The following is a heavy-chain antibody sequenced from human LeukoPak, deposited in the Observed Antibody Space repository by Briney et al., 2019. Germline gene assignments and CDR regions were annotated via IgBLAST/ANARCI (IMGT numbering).Heavy chain of an antibody. Sequence: ASVKVSCKASGYTFTSYDINWVRQATGQGREWMGWMNPNSGNTGYAQKFQGRVTMTRNTSISTAYMELSSLRSEDTAVYYCARGRQRSSSSGVGYWGQGTLVTVSS. V-gene: IGHV1-8*01. D-gene: IGHD6-6*01. J-gene: IGHJ4*02. CDR1: GYTFTSYD. CDR3: ARGRQRSSSSGVGY. CDR2: MNPNSGNT.